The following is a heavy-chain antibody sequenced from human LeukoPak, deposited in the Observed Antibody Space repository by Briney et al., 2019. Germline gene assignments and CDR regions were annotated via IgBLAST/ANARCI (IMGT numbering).Heavy chain of an antibody. D-gene: IGHD3-16*01. Sequence: GGSLRLSCSASGFTFSTYVMSWVRQAPGKGLEWVSAISGTGNSPYYGDSVKGRFTISRDNSKNTLYLQMNSLRAEDTAVYYCAIGGGFLALRFWGQGTLVTVSS. V-gene: IGHV3-23*01. J-gene: IGHJ1*01. CDR1: GFTFSTYV. CDR3: AIGGGFLALRF. CDR2: ISGTGNSP.